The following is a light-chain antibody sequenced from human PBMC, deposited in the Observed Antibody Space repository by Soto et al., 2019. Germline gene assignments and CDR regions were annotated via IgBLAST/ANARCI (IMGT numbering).Light chain of an antibody. CDR2: DAT. Sequence: DIQMTQSPSSLSASVGDRVTITCQASQDISNYLNWYQQKPGKAPKLLIYDATNLETGVPSRFSGNGSGTDFTFAISSLQPEDIATYYCQQYDNLLTFGGGTKV. CDR3: QQYDNLLT. J-gene: IGKJ4*01. V-gene: IGKV1-33*01. CDR1: QDISNY.